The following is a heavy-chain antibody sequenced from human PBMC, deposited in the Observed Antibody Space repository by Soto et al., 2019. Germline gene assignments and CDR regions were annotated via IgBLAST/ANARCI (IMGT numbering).Heavy chain of an antibody. J-gene: IGHJ4*02. CDR2: ISGSEDST. V-gene: IGHV3-23*01. Sequence: EVPLLESGGCLVQPGESLRLSCAASGFTFSSYAMRWVRQAPGKGLEWVSVISGSEDSTYYADSEKGRFTISRDNSKNTLYRHMNSMRAEDTAVYYCAKRSSSSTCDYWGQGTLVTVS. CDR1: GFTFSSYA. CDR3: AKRSSSSTCDY. D-gene: IGHD6-6*01.